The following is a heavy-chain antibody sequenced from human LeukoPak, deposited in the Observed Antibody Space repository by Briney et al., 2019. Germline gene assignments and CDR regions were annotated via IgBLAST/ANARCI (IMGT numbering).Heavy chain of an antibody. CDR3: AKDGPNILTGYYNYYYYYMDV. CDR2: IRYDGSNK. D-gene: IGHD3-9*01. V-gene: IGHV3-30*02. Sequence: GGSLRLSCAASGFTFSSYGMHWVRQAPGKGLEWVAFIRYDGSNKYYADSVKGRFTISRDNSKNTLYLQMNSLRAEDTAVYYCAKDGPNILTGYYNYYYYYMDVWGKGTTVTISS. CDR1: GFTFSSYG. J-gene: IGHJ6*03.